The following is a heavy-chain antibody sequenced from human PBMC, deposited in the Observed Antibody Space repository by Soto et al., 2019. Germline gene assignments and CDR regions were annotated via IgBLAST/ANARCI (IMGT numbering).Heavy chain of an antibody. CDR3: AKEGYIVVMLYAIGGPHDAFDY. J-gene: IGHJ3*01. CDR2: ISCSCGST. CDR1: GFTFRSYA. D-gene: IGHD2-8*01. V-gene: IGHV3-23*01. Sequence: GGSLRLSCAASGFTFRSYAMSWVRQAPGKGLEGVSAISCSCGSTYYADSVKGRFTISRDNSKNTLYLHVNSLRAGDTAVYYCAKEGYIVVMLYAIGGPHDAFDYWGQGTMVTVSS.